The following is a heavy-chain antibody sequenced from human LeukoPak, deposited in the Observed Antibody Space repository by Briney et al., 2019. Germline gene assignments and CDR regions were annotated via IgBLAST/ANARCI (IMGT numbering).Heavy chain of an antibody. Sequence: PGGSLRLSCAASGFTFSSYGMSWVRQAPGKGLEWVSAISGSGGSTYYADSVKGRFTISRDNAKNSLYLQMNSLRAEDTAVYYCARGSWYGDWGQGTLVTVSS. V-gene: IGHV3-23*01. CDR3: ARGSWYGD. CDR2: ISGSGGST. D-gene: IGHD6-13*01. J-gene: IGHJ4*02. CDR1: GFTFSSYG.